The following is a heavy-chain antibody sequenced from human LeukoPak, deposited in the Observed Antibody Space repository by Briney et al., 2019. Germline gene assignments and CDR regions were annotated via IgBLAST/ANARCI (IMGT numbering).Heavy chain of an antibody. J-gene: IGHJ6*02. V-gene: IGHV4-59*01. D-gene: IGHD3-16*01. CDR3: ARDPYYSMDV. CDR1: GGSISSYY. CDR2: IFYSGST. Sequence: PSETLSLTCTVSGGSISSYYWSWIRQPPGKGLEWIGYIFYSGSTNYNPSLKSRVTISVDTSKNQFSLMLSSVTAADTAVYFCARDPYYSMDVWGQGTTVTVSS.